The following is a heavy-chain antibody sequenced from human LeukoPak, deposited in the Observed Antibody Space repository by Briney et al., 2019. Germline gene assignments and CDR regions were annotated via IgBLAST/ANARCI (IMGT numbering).Heavy chain of an antibody. CDR2: ISVSSIFI. V-gene: IGHV3-21*01. CDR1: EFTFSRYS. D-gene: IGHD6-6*01. Sequence: PGGSLRLSCAASEFTFSRYSMNWVRQAPGKGLEWVSSISVSSIFIYYSDSVKGRFTISRDNAKNSLYLQMNSLRAEDTAVYYCARDPSSIYMDVWGKGTTVTVSS. CDR3: ARDPSSIYMDV. J-gene: IGHJ6*03.